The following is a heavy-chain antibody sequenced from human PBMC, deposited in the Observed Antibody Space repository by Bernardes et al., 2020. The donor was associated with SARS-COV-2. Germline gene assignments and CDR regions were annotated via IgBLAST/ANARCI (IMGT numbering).Heavy chain of an antibody. CDR2: VYRGGNT. CDR1: GFTVSNNY. Sequence: GGSLRLSCAASGFTVSNNYMSWVRQAPGKGLEWVSTVYRGGNTYYADSVKGRFTFSRDNSKNTLYLQMNSLRAEDTALYYCAKVADSSGPLDYWGQGTLVTVSS. D-gene: IGHD3-22*01. CDR3: AKVADSSGPLDY. J-gene: IGHJ4*02. V-gene: IGHV3-53*05.